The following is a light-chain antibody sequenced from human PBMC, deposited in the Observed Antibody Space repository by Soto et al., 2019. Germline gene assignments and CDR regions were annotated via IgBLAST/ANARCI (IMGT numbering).Light chain of an antibody. CDR2: GAS. CDR1: HSVSSNS. Sequence: EIALTQSPVTLSLSPGERATLSCRASHSVSSNSLAWYQQKPGQAPRLLIFGASSRATGIPDRFSGSGSGTDFTLTISRLEPEDFAVYYCQQYGSSPRTFGQGTKVDIK. V-gene: IGKV3-20*01. J-gene: IGKJ1*01. CDR3: QQYGSSPRT.